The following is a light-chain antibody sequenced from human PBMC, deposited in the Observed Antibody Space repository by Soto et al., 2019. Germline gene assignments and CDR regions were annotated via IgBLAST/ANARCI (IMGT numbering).Light chain of an antibody. J-gene: IGKJ1*01. CDR2: GAY. CDR3: QHYKNYPWT. Sequence: AIRMTQSPSSLSASAGDRVAIACRASQDVGRYLAWYQQKPGQAPKLLIYGAYTLQSGVPSMFSGGGSGTDFTLTISCLQSEDFATYYCQHYKNYPWTFGQGTKGEIK. V-gene: IGKV1-8*01. CDR1: QDVGRY.